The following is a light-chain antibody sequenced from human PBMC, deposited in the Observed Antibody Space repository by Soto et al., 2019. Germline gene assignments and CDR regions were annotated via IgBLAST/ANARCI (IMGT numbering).Light chain of an antibody. CDR2: DVS. CDR1: SSDVGAYNH. CDR3: LSYTTRTNYV. J-gene: IGLJ1*01. Sequence: QSVLTQPASVSGSPGQSITISCTGTSSDVGAYNHVSWFQHHPGKAHKLMIYDVSNRPSGVSNRFSGSTSGNTASLTVSGLQAEEEAAYYCLSYTTRTNYVFGTGSQLTVL. V-gene: IGLV2-14*03.